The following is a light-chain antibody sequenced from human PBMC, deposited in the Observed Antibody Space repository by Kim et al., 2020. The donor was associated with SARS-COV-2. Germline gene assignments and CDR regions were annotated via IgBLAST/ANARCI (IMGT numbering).Light chain of an antibody. CDR3: QQSNDWPPLT. CDR2: DAT. Sequence: PGERVTLSCRASQTINNWLVWYQQKPGQAPRLLIYDATTRATGVPARFIGSGSETDFTLTISSLQSEDFAVYYCQQSNDWPPLTFGQGTKVDIK. J-gene: IGKJ1*01. V-gene: IGKV3-15*01. CDR1: QTINNW.